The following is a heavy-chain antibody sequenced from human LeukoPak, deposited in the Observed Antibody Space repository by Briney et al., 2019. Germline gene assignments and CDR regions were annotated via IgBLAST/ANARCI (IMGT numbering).Heavy chain of an antibody. J-gene: IGHJ4*02. CDR2: IYYSGSA. CDR3: ARLIELREFFDY. V-gene: IGHV4-59*01. Sequence: SETLSLTCTVSGGSISSYYWSWIRQPPGKGLEWIGYIYYSGSANYNPSLKSRVTISVDTSKNQFSLKLSSVTAADTAVYYCARLIELREFFDYWGQGTLVTVSS. CDR1: GGSISSYY. D-gene: IGHD5-18*01.